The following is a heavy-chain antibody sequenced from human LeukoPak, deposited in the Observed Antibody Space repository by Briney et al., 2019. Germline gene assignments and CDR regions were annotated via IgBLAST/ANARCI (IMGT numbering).Heavy chain of an antibody. V-gene: IGHV3-9*01. CDR1: GFTFDDYA. CDR3: AKDKARRGSYHYFDY. CDR2: ISWNSGSI. Sequence: GRSLRLSCAASGFTFDDYAMHWVRQAPGKGLEWVSGISWNSGSIGYADSVKGRFTISRDNAKNSLYLQMNSLRAEDTALYYCAKDKARRGSYHYFDYWGQGTLVPVSS. J-gene: IGHJ4*02. D-gene: IGHD1-26*01.